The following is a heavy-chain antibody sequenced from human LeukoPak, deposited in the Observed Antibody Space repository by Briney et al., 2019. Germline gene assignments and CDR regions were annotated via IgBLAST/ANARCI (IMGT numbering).Heavy chain of an antibody. CDR3: AKGIYSSGWSYFDY. Sequence: PGGSLRLSCAASGFTFSNSAMSWVRQAPGKGLGWVSTLSGSGITTYYADSVKGRFTISRDNSKNTLYLQMSSLRAEDTAVYYCAKGIYSSGWSYFDYWGHGTLVPVSS. J-gene: IGHJ4*01. CDR2: LSGSGITT. D-gene: IGHD6-19*01. CDR1: GFTFSNSA. V-gene: IGHV3-23*01.